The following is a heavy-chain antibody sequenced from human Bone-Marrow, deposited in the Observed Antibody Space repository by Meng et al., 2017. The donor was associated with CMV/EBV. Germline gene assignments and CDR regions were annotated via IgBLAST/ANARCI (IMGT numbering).Heavy chain of an antibody. D-gene: IGHD1-14*01. Sequence: SETLSLTCAVYGGSFSGYYWSWIRQPPGKGLEWIGYIYYSGSTNYNPSLKSRVTISVDTSKNQFSLKLSSVTAADTAVYYCARTTPYYHGMDVWGQGTTVTVSS. CDR2: IYYSGST. CDR3: ARTTPYYHGMDV. CDR1: GGSFSGYY. V-gene: IGHV4-59*01. J-gene: IGHJ6*02.